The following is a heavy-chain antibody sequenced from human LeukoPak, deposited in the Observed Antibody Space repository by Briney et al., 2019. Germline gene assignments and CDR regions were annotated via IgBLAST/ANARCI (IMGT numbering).Heavy chain of an antibody. J-gene: IGHJ6*03. CDR2: ISSSSSYI. D-gene: IGHD3-3*01. V-gene: IGHV3-21*01. CDR3: ARSGELRFLEPLMGYYYYCMDV. CDR1: GFTFSSYS. Sequence: PGGSLRLSCAASGFTFSSYSMNWVRQAPGKGLEWVSSISSSSSYIYYADSVKGRFTISRDNAKNSLYLQMNSLRAEDTAVYYCARSGELRFLEPLMGYYYYCMDVWGKGTTVTVSS.